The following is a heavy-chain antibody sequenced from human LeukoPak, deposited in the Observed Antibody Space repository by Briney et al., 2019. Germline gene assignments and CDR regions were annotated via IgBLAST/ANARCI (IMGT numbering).Heavy chain of an antibody. CDR1: GGTFSSYA. CDR2: ISAYNGNT. V-gene: IGHV1-18*01. J-gene: IGHJ4*02. CDR3: ARGGGESYYDILTGSLDY. D-gene: IGHD3-9*01. Sequence: GASVKVSCKASGGTFSSYAISWVRQAPGQGLEWMGWISAYNGNTNYAQKLQGRVTMTTDTSTSTAYMELRSLRSDDTAVYYCARGGGESYYDILTGSLDYWGQGTLVTVSS.